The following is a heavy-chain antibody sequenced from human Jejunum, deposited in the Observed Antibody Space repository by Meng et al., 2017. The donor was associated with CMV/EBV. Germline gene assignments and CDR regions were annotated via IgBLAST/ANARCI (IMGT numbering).Heavy chain of an antibody. CDR1: VFTFSSSW. Sequence: CAASVFTFSSSWLHWVRQAPGKGLVWISRMNGAGSTTNHADSVTGRFAISRDNARNTLYLQMNSLRVEDTAVYYCARAGEYRCDYWGQGTRVTVSS. J-gene: IGHJ4*02. CDR2: MNGAGSTT. V-gene: IGHV3-74*01. CDR3: ARAGEYRCDY. D-gene: IGHD3-10*01.